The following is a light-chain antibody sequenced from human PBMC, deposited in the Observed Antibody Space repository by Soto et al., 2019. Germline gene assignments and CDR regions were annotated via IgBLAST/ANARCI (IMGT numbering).Light chain of an antibody. J-gene: IGKJ2*01. Sequence: DIQMTQSPSSLSASAGGRVTITCRASQTISTYLNWYQQKPGKAPRLLIYDASSLLSGVPSRFSGSGSGTDFTLTIASLQPEDFSTYYCQQSDSTPYTFGQGTKVDIK. CDR1: QTISTY. CDR2: DAS. CDR3: QQSDSTPYT. V-gene: IGKV1-39*01.